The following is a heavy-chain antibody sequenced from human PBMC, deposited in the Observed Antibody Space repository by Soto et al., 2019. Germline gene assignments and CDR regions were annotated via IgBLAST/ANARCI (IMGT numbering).Heavy chain of an antibody. D-gene: IGHD3-22*01. Sequence: ASETLSLTCTVSGGSISSYYWSWIRQPPGKGLEWIGYIYYSGSTNYNPSLKSRVTISVDTSKNQFSLKLSSVTAADTAVYYCARMDYYEALDYWGQGTLVTVSS. CDR3: ARMDYYEALDY. CDR1: GGSISSYY. CDR2: IYYSGST. J-gene: IGHJ4*02. V-gene: IGHV4-59*01.